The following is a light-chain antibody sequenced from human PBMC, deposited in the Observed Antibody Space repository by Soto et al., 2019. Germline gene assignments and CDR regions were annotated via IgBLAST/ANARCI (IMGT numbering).Light chain of an antibody. CDR2: GAS. J-gene: IGKJ4*01. Sequence: EIVLPQSPGTLSLSPGERATLSCRASQSVSYYLAWYQQKPGQAPRLLIYGASTRATGIPARFSGSRAGAAFTVTIRRLEPEDFAVYYCQHCQPYGDSPPLTFGGGTKVDI. CDR1: QSVSYY. CDR3: QHCQPYGDSPPLT. V-gene: IGKV3-20*01.